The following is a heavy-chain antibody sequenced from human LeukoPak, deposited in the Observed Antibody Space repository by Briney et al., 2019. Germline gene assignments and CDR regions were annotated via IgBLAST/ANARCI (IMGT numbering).Heavy chain of an antibody. J-gene: IGHJ4*02. CDR2: IYYSGST. CDR1: GVSISSGDYY. CDR3: ARDGGKLDY. D-gene: IGHD2-15*01. Sequence: SETPSLTCTVSGVSISSGDYYWSWIRQPPGKGLEWIGYIYYSGSTYYNPSLKSRVTISVDTSKNQFSLKLSSVTAADTAVYYCARDGGKLDYWGQGTLVTVSS. V-gene: IGHV4-30-4*01.